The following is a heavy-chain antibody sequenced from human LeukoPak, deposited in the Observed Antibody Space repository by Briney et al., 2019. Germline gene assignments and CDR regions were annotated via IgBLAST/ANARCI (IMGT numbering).Heavy chain of an antibody. CDR2: IYYSGST. D-gene: IGHD3-9*01. CDR1: GGSISSGGYY. Sequence: SQTLSLTCTVSGGSISSGGYYWSWIRQHPGKGLEWIGYIYYSGSTYYNPSLKSRLTISVDTSKNQFSLKLSSVTAADTAVYYCARECLLTGPFDYWGQGTLVTVSS. V-gene: IGHV4-31*03. J-gene: IGHJ4*02. CDR3: ARECLLTGPFDY.